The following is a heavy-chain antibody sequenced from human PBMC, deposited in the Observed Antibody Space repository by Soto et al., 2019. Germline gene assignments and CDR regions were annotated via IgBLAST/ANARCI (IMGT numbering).Heavy chain of an antibody. CDR2: IYAGDSNT. Sequence: GESLKISCKGSGYSFTNFWIGWVRQMPGKGLEWMGLIYAGDSNTRYSPSFQGQVTISVDKSISTAYLQWSSLKASDTAMYYCAGYPPNSFAMDVWGQGTTVTVSS. J-gene: IGHJ6*02. V-gene: IGHV5-51*01. CDR1: GYSFTNFW. CDR3: AGYPPNSFAMDV.